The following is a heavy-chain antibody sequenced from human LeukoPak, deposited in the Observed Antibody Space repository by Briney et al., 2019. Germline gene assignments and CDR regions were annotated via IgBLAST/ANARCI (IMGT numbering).Heavy chain of an antibody. CDR3: ARDRQEQLRSPIYYYYMDV. Sequence: PSETLSLTCTVSGGSISGYYWSWIRQSPGKGLEWIGYIYYSGSTNYNPSLKSRVIISVDLSKNKFFLEVSSVTAADTAVYYCARDRQEQLRSPIYYYYMDVWGKGTTVTISS. V-gene: IGHV4-59*01. J-gene: IGHJ6*03. CDR1: GGSISGYY. CDR2: IYYSGST. D-gene: IGHD2-2*01.